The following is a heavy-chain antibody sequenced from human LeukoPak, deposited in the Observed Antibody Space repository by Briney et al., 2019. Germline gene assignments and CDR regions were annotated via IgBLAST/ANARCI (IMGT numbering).Heavy chain of an antibody. CDR3: ARGLTTGYPDAFNV. J-gene: IGHJ3*01. CDR1: GGSISSYY. V-gene: IGHV4-59*01. CDR2: ILYSGST. Sequence: PSETLSLTCTVSGGSISSYYWSWIRQPPGKGLEWIGYILYSGSTNHNPSLKSRVTISVDTSKNQFSLRLSAVTAADTAMYYCARGLTTGYPDAFNVWGQGTMVTVSS. D-gene: IGHD4-11*01.